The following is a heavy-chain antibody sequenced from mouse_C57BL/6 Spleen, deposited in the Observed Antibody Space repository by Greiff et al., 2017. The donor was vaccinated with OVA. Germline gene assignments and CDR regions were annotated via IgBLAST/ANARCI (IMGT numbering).Heavy chain of an antibody. CDR1: GYTFTSYW. Sequence: QVQLQQPGAELVRPGSSVKLSCKASGYTFTSYWMHWVKQRPIQGLEWIGNIDPSDSETHYNQKFKDKATLTVDKSSSTAYMQLSSLTSEDSAVYYGARLYYSNSWYFDVWGTGTTVTVSS. V-gene: IGHV1-52*01. D-gene: IGHD2-5*01. J-gene: IGHJ1*03. CDR3: ARLYYSNSWYFDV. CDR2: IDPSDSET.